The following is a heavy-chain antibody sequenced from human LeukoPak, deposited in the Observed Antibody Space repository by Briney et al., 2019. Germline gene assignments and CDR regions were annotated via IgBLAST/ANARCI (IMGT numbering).Heavy chain of an antibody. J-gene: IGHJ4*02. D-gene: IGHD5-18*01. CDR3: TSVSYVDTAMVKVDLLTMYDY. CDR2: IRSKGNNYAT. CDR1: GFPFSGSV. V-gene: IGHV3-73*01. Sequence: GGPLRLSCAASGFPFSGSVIHWVRQASGKGLEWVGHIRSKGNNYATAYAASVKGRFTVSRDDSKNTAYLQMNSLKTEDTAVYYCTSVSYVDTAMVKVDLLTMYDYWGQGTLVTVSS.